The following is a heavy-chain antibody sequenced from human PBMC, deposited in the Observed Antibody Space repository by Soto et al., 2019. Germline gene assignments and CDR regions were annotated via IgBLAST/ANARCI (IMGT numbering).Heavy chain of an antibody. D-gene: IGHD3-16*01. CDR2: IYWDGYK. CDR3: AHKGGGDRILDY. V-gene: IGHV2-5*02. CDR1: GFSLRTSGVG. J-gene: IGHJ4*02. Sequence: QITLKESGPTLVKPTQTLTLTCAFSGFSLRTSGVGVGWIRQPPGKALEWLALIYWDGYKHYSPSLKSRPTIPGDTPKNQVVLTMTNMDPVDTATYYCAHKGGGDRILDYWGQGTLVTVSS.